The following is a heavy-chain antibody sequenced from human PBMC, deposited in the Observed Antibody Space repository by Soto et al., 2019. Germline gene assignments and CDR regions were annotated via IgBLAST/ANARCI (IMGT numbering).Heavy chain of an antibody. D-gene: IGHD6-13*01. Sequence: RPPAAVSCKSSWGTFGGSAISCLLQTPGQGLEWMGGIIPIFGTANYAQKFQGRVTITADESTSTAYMELSSLRSEDTAVYYCARESSRSRFQHWGQGTLVTVS. CDR2: IIPIFGTA. CDR1: WGTFGGSA. J-gene: IGHJ1*01. V-gene: IGHV1-69*13. CDR3: ARESSRSRFQH.